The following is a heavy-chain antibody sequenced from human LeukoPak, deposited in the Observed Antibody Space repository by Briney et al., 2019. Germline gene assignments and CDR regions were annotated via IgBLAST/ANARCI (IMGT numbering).Heavy chain of an antibody. V-gene: IGHV4-4*07. CDR1: GGSINNYY. J-gene: IGHJ3*02. Sequence: PSETLSLTCTVSGGSINNYYWSWIRQPAGKGLEWIGRIYTRGSTNYNPSLKSRVTMSVVTSKNQFSLKLSSVTAADTAVYYCARGRYCSADICSGGDAFDIWGQGTMVSVSS. CDR2: IYTRGST. D-gene: IGHD2-15*01. CDR3: ARGRYCSADICSGGDAFDI.